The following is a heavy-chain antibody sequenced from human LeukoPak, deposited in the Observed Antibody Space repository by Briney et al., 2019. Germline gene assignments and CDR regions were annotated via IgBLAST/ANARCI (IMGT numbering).Heavy chain of an antibody. CDR3: ARGKGTAPPFDY. D-gene: IGHD5-18*01. J-gene: IGHJ4*02. CDR2: IWYDGSNK. V-gene: IGHV3-33*01. Sequence: GGSLRLSCAASGFTFSSYGMHWVRQAPGKGLEWVAVIWYDGSNKYYADSVKGRFTISRDNSKNTLYLQMNSLRAEDTAVYYCARGKGTAPPFDYWGQGTLVTVSS. CDR1: GFTFSSYG.